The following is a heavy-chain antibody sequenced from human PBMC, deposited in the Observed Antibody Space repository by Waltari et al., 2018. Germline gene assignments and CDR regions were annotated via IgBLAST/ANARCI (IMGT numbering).Heavy chain of an antibody. CDR3: AREPLIRGSSGWYRGGYDH. CDR1: GGSISSGSYY. D-gene: IGHD6-19*01. Sequence: QVQLQESGPGLVKPSQTLSPTCTVSGGSISSGSYYWSRIRQPAGKGLDWIGRIYTSGSTNYNPSLKSRVTISVDTSKNQFSLKLSSVTAADTAVYYCAREPLIRGSSGWYRGGYDHWGQGTLVTVSS. V-gene: IGHV4-61*02. CDR2: IYTSGST. J-gene: IGHJ4*02.